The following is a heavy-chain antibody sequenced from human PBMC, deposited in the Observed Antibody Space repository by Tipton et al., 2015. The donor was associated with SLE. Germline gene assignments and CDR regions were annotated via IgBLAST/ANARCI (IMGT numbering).Heavy chain of an antibody. J-gene: IGHJ4*02. CDR3: AKEVDHEDFDY. D-gene: IGHD1-14*01. CDR2: IWYDGSNK. V-gene: IGHV3-33*06. CDR1: GFTFSSYG. Sequence: SLRLSCAASGFTFSSYGMHWVRQAPGKGLEWVAVIWYDGSNKYYADSVKGRFTISRDNSKNTLYLQMNSLRAEDTAVYYCAKEVDHEDFDYWGQGTLVTVSS.